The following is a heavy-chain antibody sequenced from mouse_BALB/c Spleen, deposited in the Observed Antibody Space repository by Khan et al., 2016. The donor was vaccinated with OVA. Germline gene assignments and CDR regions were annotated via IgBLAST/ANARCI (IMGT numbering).Heavy chain of an antibody. Sequence: EVQLQQSGAELVRPGALVKLSCKASGFNIKDYYMHWVKQRPEKGLVWIGRIDPENGDTIYDPKFQGKASITSDTSSSTAYLQLSSLTSEDTAVYYCTGDCCSPWFAFWGQGTLVTVSA. CDR3: TGDCCSPWFAF. J-gene: IGHJ3*01. CDR1: GFNIKDYY. CDR2: IDPENGDT. V-gene: IGHV14-1*02.